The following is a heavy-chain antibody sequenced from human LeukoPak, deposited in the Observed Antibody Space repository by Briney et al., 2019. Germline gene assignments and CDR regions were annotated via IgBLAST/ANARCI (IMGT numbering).Heavy chain of an antibody. D-gene: IGHD6-19*01. CDR2: IRYDGSNK. CDR1: GFTFSSYG. CDR3: ARVYSSGWAFDY. Sequence: PGGSLRLSCAASGFTFSSYGMHWVRQAPGKGLEWVAFIRYDGSNKYYADSVKGRFTISRDNAKNSLYLQMNSLRAEDTAVYYCARVYSSGWAFDYWGQGTLVTVSS. V-gene: IGHV3-30*02. J-gene: IGHJ4*02.